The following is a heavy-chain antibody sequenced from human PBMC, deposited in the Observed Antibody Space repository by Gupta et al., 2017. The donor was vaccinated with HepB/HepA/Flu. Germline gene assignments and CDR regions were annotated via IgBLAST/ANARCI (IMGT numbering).Heavy chain of an antibody. CDR1: GYIFPGYY. D-gene: IGHD3-22*01. Sequence: QVQLVQSGAEVKKPGASVNGSCKASGYIFPGYYMHCVRQAPGIGLEWMGWINPNSGGTNYAQKFQGWVNMTRDTSISTAYMELSRLRSDDTAVYYCARAGAYYYDSSGYYYYYYGMDVWGQGTTVTVSS. J-gene: IGHJ6*02. V-gene: IGHV1-2*04. CDR3: ARAGAYYYDSSGYYYYYYGMDV. CDR2: INPNSGGT.